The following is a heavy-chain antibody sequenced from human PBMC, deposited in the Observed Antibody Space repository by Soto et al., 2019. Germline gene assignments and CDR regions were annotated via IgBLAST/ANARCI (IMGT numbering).Heavy chain of an antibody. CDR1: GGTFSRYA. CDR3: ARGGYSYGQGSDAFDI. Sequence: SVKVSCKASGGTFSRYAISWVRQAPGQGLEWMGGIIPIFGTANYAQKFQGRVTITADKSTSTAYMELSSLRSEDTAVYYCARGGYSYGQGSDAFDIWGQGTMVTVSS. D-gene: IGHD5-18*01. CDR2: IIPIFGTA. J-gene: IGHJ3*02. V-gene: IGHV1-69*06.